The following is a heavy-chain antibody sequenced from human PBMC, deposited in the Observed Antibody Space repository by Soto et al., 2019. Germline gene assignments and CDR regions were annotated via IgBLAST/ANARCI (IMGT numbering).Heavy chain of an antibody. Sequence: ASVKVSCKASGYTFTGYYMHWVRQAPGQGLEWMGWINPNSGGTNYAQKFQGWVTMTRDTSINTAYMELSRLRSDDTAVYYCARERDCSSTSCYDYWGQGTLVTVSS. V-gene: IGHV1-2*04. D-gene: IGHD2-2*01. CDR2: INPNSGGT. J-gene: IGHJ4*02. CDR3: ARERDCSSTSCYDY. CDR1: GYTFTGYY.